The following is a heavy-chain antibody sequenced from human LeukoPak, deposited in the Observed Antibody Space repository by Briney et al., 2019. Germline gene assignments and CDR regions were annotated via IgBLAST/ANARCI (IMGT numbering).Heavy chain of an antibody. J-gene: IGHJ4*02. D-gene: IGHD6-13*01. CDR1: GGSISSSGYY. CDR2: IYYSGST. CDR3: ATGVHGITAAGDYYFDY. Sequence: KPSETLSLTCTVSGGSISSSGYYWGWIRQPPGKGLEWIGSIYYSGSTYYNPSLKSRVTISVDTSKNQFSLKLSSVTAADTAVYYCATGVHGITAAGDYYFDYWGQGTLVTVSS. V-gene: IGHV4-39*07.